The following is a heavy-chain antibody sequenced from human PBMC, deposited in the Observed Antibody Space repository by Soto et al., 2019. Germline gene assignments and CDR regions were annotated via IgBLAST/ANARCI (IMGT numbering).Heavy chain of an antibody. J-gene: IGHJ4*02. V-gene: IGHV3-23*01. CDR1: GFTFGSFA. Sequence: EVQVLESGGGLVQPGGSLRLSCAASGFTFGSFAMTWVRQAPGQALEYVSSISNRGSSTYYADSVKGRFTISRDNSKNTLSLRMHGLRAEDTAVYYCAKVGLDRGVASWGQGTLVTVSS. CDR3: AKVGLDRGVAS. CDR2: ISNRGSST.